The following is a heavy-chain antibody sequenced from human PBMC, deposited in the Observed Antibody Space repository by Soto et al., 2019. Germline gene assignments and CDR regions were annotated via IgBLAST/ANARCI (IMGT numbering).Heavy chain of an antibody. V-gene: IGHV1-18*01. Sequence: ASVKVSCKASVYTFTSYGISWVRQAPGQGLEWMGWISAYNGNTTYAQKLQGRVTMTTDTSTSTAYMELRSLRSDDTAVYYCARDQIFGVASSPVRFDPWGQGTLVTVSS. CDR3: ARDQIFGVASSPVRFDP. CDR1: VYTFTSYG. J-gene: IGHJ5*02. D-gene: IGHD3-3*01. CDR2: ISAYNGNT.